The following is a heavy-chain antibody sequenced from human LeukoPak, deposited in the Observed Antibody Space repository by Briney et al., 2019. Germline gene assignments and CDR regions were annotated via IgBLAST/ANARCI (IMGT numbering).Heavy chain of an antibody. CDR3: ARGFHFYASGSYSGAFDY. CDR1: GFSVTSNY. D-gene: IGHD3-10*01. CDR2: IYSNGGT. J-gene: IGHJ4*02. V-gene: IGHV3-53*01. Sequence: GGSLRLSCSASGFSVTSNYMSWVRQAPGKGLQWISVIYSNGGTDYAGSVRGRFTISRDNSKNTLHLQMANLRAEDTAVYYCARGFHFYASGSYSGAFDYWGQGTLVTVSS.